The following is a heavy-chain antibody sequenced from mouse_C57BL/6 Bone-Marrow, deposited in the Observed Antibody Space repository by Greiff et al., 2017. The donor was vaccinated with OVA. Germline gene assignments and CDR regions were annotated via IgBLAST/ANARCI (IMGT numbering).Heavy chain of an antibody. J-gene: IGHJ4*01. V-gene: IGHV5-9*01. Sequence: DVHLVESGGGLVKPGGSLKLSCAASGFTFSSYTMSWVRQTPEKRLEWVATISGGGGNTYYPDSVKGRFTISRDNAKNTLYLQMSSLRSEDTALYYCARHLFYYAMDYWGQGTSVTVSS. CDR1: GFTFSSYT. CDR3: ARHLFYYAMDY. D-gene: IGHD6-1*01. CDR2: ISGGGGNT.